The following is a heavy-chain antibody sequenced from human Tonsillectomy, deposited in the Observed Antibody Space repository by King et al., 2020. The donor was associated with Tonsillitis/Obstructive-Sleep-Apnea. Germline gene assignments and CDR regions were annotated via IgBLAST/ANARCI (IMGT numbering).Heavy chain of an antibody. D-gene: IGHD3-3*01. CDR3: ARDSGQYDFWRGYRYNWFDP. J-gene: IGHJ5*02. Sequence: VQLQESGPGLVKPSETLSLTCTVSGGSISSYYWSWIRQPPGKGLEWIGYIYYSGSTNYNPSLKSRVTISVDTSKNQFSLKLSSVTAADTAVYYCARDSGQYDFWRGYRYNWFDPWGQGTLVTVSS. CDR2: IYYSGST. CDR1: GGSISSYY. V-gene: IGHV4-59*01.